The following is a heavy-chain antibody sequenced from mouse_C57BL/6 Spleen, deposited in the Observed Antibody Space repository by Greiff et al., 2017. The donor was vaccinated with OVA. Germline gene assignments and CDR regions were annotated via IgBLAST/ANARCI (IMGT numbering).Heavy chain of an antibody. V-gene: IGHV3-6*01. Sequence: ESGPGLVKPSQSLSLTCSVTGYSITSGYYWNWIRQFPGNKLEWMGYISYDGSNNYNPSLKNRISITRDTSKNQFFLKLNSVTTEDTATYYCAREDGPMDYWGQGTSVTVSS. CDR2: ISYDGSN. D-gene: IGHD2-3*01. CDR1: GYSITSGYY. J-gene: IGHJ4*01. CDR3: AREDGPMDY.